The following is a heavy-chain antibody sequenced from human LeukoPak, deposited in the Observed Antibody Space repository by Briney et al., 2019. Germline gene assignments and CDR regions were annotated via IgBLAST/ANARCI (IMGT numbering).Heavy chain of an antibody. Sequence: GASVKVSCKASGYTFTNYGISWVRQAPGQGLEWVGWVSSDNVYTNYAQKVQGRVTMTTDTSTSTAHMELRSLRSDDTAVYYCARQGYSGHSQGAADYWGQGTLVTVSS. D-gene: IGHD4-23*01. CDR3: ARQGYSGHSQGAADY. V-gene: IGHV1-18*01. J-gene: IGHJ4*02. CDR1: GYTFTNYG. CDR2: VSSDNVYT.